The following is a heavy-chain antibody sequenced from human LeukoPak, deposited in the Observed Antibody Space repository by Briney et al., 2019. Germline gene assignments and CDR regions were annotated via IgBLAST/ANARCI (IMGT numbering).Heavy chain of an antibody. V-gene: IGHV1-69*05. CDR3: ARVSRSGYDYYY. CDR2: IIPIFGTA. Sequence: GASVKVSCKASGGTFSSYAISWVRQAPGQGLEWMGGIIPIFGTANYAQKFQGRVTITTDESTSTAYMELRSLRSDDTAVHYCARVSRSGYDYYYWGQGTLVTVSS. J-gene: IGHJ4*02. D-gene: IGHD5-12*01. CDR1: GGTFSSYA.